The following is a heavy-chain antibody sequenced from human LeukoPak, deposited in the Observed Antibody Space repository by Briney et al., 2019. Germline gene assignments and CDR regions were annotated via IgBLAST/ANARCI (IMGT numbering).Heavy chain of an antibody. J-gene: IGHJ5*02. V-gene: IGHV1-46*01. D-gene: IGHD2/OR15-2a*01. CDR2: INPSGGST. CDR3: ARDRRGGIVLNWFDP. CDR1: GYTFTSYY. Sequence: ASVKVSCKASGYTFTSYYMHWVRQAPGQGLEWMGLINPSGGSTSYAQKFQGRVTMTRDTSTSTVYMELSSLRSEDTAVYYCARDRRGGIVLNWFDPWGQGTLVTVSS.